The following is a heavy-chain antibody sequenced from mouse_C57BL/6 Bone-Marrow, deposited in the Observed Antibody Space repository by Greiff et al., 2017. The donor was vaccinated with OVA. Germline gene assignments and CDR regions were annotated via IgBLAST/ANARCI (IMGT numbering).Heavy chain of an antibody. V-gene: IGHV2-9*01. D-gene: IGHD2-4*01. CDR2: IWGGGST. CDR1: GFSLTSYG. J-gene: IGHJ4*01. CDR3: ARSCDYDGDYAMDY. Sequence: VMLVESGPGLVAPSQSLSITCTVSGFSLTSYGVDWVRQPPGKGLEWLGVIWGGGSTNYNSALMSRLSISKDNSKSQVFLKMNSRQTDDTAMYYSARSCDYDGDYAMDYWGQGTSVTVAA.